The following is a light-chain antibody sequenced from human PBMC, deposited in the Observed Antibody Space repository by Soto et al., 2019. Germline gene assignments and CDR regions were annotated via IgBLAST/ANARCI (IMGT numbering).Light chain of an antibody. CDR2: AAS. V-gene: IGKV1-39*01. J-gene: IGKJ2*01. CDR3: QQSYITPRT. Sequence: DLQMTQSPSSLSASVGDRVTSTCRASQSISSYLNWYQQKPGKAPKLLIYAASSLQSGVPSRFSGSVSGTDFTLTISSLHPEAFATYYCQQSYITPRTFGQGTKLEIK. CDR1: QSISSY.